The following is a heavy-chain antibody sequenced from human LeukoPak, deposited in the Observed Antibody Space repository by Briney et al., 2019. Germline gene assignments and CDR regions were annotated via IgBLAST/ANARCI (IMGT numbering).Heavy chain of an antibody. CDR2: IWHDGSHK. J-gene: IGHJ4*02. D-gene: IGHD6-19*01. CDR1: AFPFSSYG. V-gene: IGHV3-33*01. CDR3: ASGVYSSGWYLDY. Sequence: GGSLRLSCAASAFPFSSYGMHWVRLAPGKGLEWVAVIWHDGSHKYYADSVTGRFTISRDNSKNTLYLQMNSLRAEDTAIYYCASGVYSSGWYLDYWGQGTLVTVSS.